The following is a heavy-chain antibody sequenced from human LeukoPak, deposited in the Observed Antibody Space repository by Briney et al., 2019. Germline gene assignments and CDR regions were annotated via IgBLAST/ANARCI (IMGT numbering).Heavy chain of an antibody. CDR1: GFTFSNAW. J-gene: IGHJ2*01. CDR3: ARLYGDYVYWYFDL. Sequence: GGSLRLSCAASGFTFSNAWMSWVRQAPGKGLEWVANINQDASEKYYVDSVKGRFTISRDNAKNSLYLQMNSLRAEDTAVYFCARLYGDYVYWYFDLWGRGTLVTVSS. V-gene: IGHV3-7*01. D-gene: IGHD4-17*01. CDR2: INQDASEK.